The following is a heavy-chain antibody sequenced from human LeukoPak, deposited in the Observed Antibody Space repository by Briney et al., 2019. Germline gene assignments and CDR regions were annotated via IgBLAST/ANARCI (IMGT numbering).Heavy chain of an antibody. Sequence: GGSLRLSCAASGFTFSSYWMHWVRQAPGKGLVWVSRIDTVGSSTNYVDSVKGRFTSSRDNAKNTLYLQMNSLRVEDTAVYYCARAQGIRDYDPGFDYWGQGTLVTVSS. D-gene: IGHD4-17*01. J-gene: IGHJ4*02. CDR2: IDTVGSST. CDR3: ARAQGIRDYDPGFDY. CDR1: GFTFSSYW. V-gene: IGHV3-74*01.